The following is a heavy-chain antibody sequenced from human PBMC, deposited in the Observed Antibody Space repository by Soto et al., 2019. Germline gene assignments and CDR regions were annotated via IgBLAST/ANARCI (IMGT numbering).Heavy chain of an antibody. D-gene: IGHD6-13*01. Sequence: SVKVSCKASGGTFSSYAISWVRQAPGQGLEWMGGIIPIFGTANYAQKFQGRVTITADESTSTAYMELSSLRPEDTAVYYCARGTEQQLVSGWFDPWGQGTLVTVSS. CDR3: ARGTEQQLVSGWFDP. V-gene: IGHV1-69*13. J-gene: IGHJ5*02. CDR1: GGTFSSYA. CDR2: IIPIFGTA.